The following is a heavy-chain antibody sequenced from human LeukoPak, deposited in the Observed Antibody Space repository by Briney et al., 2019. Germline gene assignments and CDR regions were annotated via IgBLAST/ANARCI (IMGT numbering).Heavy chain of an antibody. CDR1: GFTFSSYA. Sequence: GGSLRLSCAASGFTFSSYAMNWVRQAPGKGLEWVSAISGSGSTTYYADSVKGRFTISRDNSKNTLFLQMNSLRAEDTAVYYCAKNRLYCSSTSCHNWFDPWGQGTLVTVSS. V-gene: IGHV3-23*01. CDR2: ISGSGSTT. CDR3: AKNRLYCSSTSCHNWFDP. D-gene: IGHD2-2*01. J-gene: IGHJ5*02.